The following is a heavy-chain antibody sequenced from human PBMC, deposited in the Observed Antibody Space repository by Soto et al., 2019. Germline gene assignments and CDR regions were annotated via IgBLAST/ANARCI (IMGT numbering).Heavy chain of an antibody. CDR2: IWYDGSNK. J-gene: IGHJ5*02. CDR3: AREIVVVVAATGWFDP. CDR1: GFTFSSYG. Sequence: QVQLVESGGGVVQPGRSLRLSCAASGFTFSSYGMHWVRQAPGKGLEWVAVIWYDGSNKYYADSVKGRFTISRDNSKNXLYLQMNSLRAEDTAVYYCAREIVVVVAATGWFDPWGQGTLVTVSS. D-gene: IGHD2-15*01. V-gene: IGHV3-33*01.